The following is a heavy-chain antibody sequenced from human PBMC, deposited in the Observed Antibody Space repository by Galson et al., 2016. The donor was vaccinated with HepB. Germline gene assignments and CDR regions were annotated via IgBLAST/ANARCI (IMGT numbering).Heavy chain of an antibody. V-gene: IGHV3-53*04. J-gene: IGHJ6*02. D-gene: IGHD2-15*01. CDR1: GFTVSTNY. Sequence: SLRLSCAASGFTVSTNYMSWVRQAPGKGLEWVSVIYGGGSTTYADSVKGRFTISRHNSKDTLYLQMNSLRTEDTAVYYCARPLPNVGYGMDVWGQGTTVIVSS. CDR2: IYGGGST. CDR3: ARPLPNVGYGMDV.